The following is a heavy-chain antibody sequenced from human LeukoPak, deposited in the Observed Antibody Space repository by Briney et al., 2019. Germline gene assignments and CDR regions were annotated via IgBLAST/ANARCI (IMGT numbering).Heavy chain of an antibody. CDR1: GFTFSSDV. CDR2: INDDGSAT. Sequence: GGSLRLSCAASGFTFSSDVMSWVRQAPGKGLVWVSRINDDGSATFYADSVKGRFAISRDNAKNTLFLQMSSLRAEDTAVYFCAREILAPGKTHDYWGQGTLVTVSS. J-gene: IGHJ4*02. V-gene: IGHV3-74*01. CDR3: AREILAPGKTHDY.